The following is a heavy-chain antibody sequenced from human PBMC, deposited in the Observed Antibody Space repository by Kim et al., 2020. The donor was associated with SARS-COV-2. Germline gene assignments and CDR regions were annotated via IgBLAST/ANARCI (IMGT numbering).Heavy chain of an antibody. J-gene: IGHJ6*02. D-gene: IGHD3-3*01. V-gene: IGHV3-7*01. CDR3: TRVQNAFWSGYGPGPSYHFYGLDV. CDR1: GFTFDTPW. Sequence: GGSLRLSCVASGFTFDTPWMSWVRQVQGKGLEWVASMKHDGSEIYFVDSVKGRFTISRDNAKNSLDLQMNSLRAEDTAVYYCTRVQNAFWSGYGPGPSYHFYGLDVWGQGTAVAVSS. CDR2: MKHDGSEI.